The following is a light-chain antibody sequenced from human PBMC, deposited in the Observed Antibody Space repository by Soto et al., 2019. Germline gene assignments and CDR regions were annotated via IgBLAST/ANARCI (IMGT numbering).Light chain of an antibody. V-gene: IGLV2-14*03. CDR2: DVS. Sequence: QSVLTQPASVSGSPGQSISISCTGSSSDVGGYNYVSWCQQHPGKAPKTMIYDVSNRPSGVSNRFSGSKSGNTASLTISGLHAEDEADYYCSSDTSSGTWVCGGGTKLTVL. J-gene: IGLJ3*02. CDR3: SSDTSSGTWV. CDR1: SSDVGGYNY.